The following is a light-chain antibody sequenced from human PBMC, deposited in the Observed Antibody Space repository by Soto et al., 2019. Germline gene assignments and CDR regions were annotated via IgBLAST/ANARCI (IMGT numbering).Light chain of an antibody. CDR2: WSS. J-gene: IGKJ1*01. Sequence: DIVLTQSPDSLAVSLGERATISCKSSQTVLNRSNNKNYLAWYQQKPGQPPKMLIYWSSTQQSGVPDRFSGSGSGTDFTLTISGLQSEDVAVYYCHQYNTSPQTFGQGTTVEIK. CDR3: HQYNTSPQT. CDR1: QTVLNRSNNKNY. V-gene: IGKV4-1*01.